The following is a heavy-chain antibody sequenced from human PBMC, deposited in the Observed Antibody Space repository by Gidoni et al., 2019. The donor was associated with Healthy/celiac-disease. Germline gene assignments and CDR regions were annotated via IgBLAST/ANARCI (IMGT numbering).Heavy chain of an antibody. Sequence: QAQLQQWGAGLLKPSETLSLTCAVYGGSFSGYYWSWIRQPPGKGLEWIGEINHSGSTNYNPSLKSRVTISVDTSKNQFSLKLSSVTAADTAVYYCARGWHYYGSGSYYNRFDYWGQGTLVTVSS. V-gene: IGHV4-34*01. J-gene: IGHJ4*02. CDR2: INHSGST. D-gene: IGHD3-10*01. CDR3: ARGWHYYGSGSYYNRFDY. CDR1: GGSFSGYY.